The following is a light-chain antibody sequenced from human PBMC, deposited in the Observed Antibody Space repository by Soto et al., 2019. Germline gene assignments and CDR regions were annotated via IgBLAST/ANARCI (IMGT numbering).Light chain of an antibody. Sequence: QSALTQPRSVSGSPGQSVTSSCTGASSDVGGYDSVSWYRQHPGKAPQLMIYDVTKRPSGVPDRFSGSKSGNTASLTISGLQAEDEADYYCCSFTSSYTLLFGGGTKLTVL. J-gene: IGLJ2*01. CDR3: CSFTSSYTLL. CDR1: SSDVGGYDS. V-gene: IGLV2-11*01. CDR2: DVT.